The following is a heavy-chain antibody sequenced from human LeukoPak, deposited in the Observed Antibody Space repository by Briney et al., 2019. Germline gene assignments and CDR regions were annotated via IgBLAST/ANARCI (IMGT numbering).Heavy chain of an antibody. Sequence: GGSLRLSCAASGFTFSNYNMNWVRQTPGKGLEWVSSITSSSMYIYYADSVKGRFTISRDNANNFLYLQMNSLRAEDTAVYYCARESFAARWDWGQGTPVTVSS. V-gene: IGHV3-21*01. J-gene: IGHJ4*02. CDR1: GFTFSNYN. CDR2: ITSSSMYI. CDR3: ARESFAARWD. D-gene: IGHD6-6*01.